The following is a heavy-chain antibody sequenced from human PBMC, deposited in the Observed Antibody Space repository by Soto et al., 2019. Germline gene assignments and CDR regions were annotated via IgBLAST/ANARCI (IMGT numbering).Heavy chain of an antibody. Sequence: PSETLSLTCTVSGGSISSSSYYWGWIRQPPGKGLEWIGSIYYSGSTYYNPSLKSRVTISVDTSKNQFSRKLSSVTAADTAVYYCAIRPSIAARPSIGYCNYGMDVWGQGTTVTVSS. D-gene: IGHD6-6*01. J-gene: IGHJ6*02. CDR3: AIRPSIAARPSIGYCNYGMDV. CDR2: IYYSGST. CDR1: GGSISSSSYY. V-gene: IGHV4-39*01.